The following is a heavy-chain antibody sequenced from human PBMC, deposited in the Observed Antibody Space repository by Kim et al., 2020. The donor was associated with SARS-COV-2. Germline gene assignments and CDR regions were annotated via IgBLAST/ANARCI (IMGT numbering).Heavy chain of an antibody. V-gene: IGHV3-23*01. D-gene: IGHD6-19*01. CDR2: ISGSGGST. CDR3: AKVVGYSSGWYWFDP. J-gene: IGHJ5*02. Sequence: GGSLRLSCAASGFTFSSYAMSWVRQAPGKGLEWVSAISGSGGSTYYADSVKGRFTISRDNSKNTLYLQMNSLRAEDTAVYYCAKVVGYSSGWYWFDPWGQGTLVTVSS. CDR1: GFTFSSYA.